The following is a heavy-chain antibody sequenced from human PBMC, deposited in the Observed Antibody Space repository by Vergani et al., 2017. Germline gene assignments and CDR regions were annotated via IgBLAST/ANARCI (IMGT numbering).Heavy chain of an antibody. J-gene: IGHJ4*02. Sequence: QITLKESGPTLVKPTQTLTLTCTFSGFSLSTSGVGVGWIRQPPGKAPEWLALIYWNDDKRYSPSLKSRLTITKDTSKNQVVLTMTNMDPVDTATYYCAHTQQLVHFDYWGQGTLVTVSS. CDR3: AHTQQLVHFDY. CDR1: GFSLSTSGVG. CDR2: IYWNDDK. V-gene: IGHV2-5*01. D-gene: IGHD6-13*01.